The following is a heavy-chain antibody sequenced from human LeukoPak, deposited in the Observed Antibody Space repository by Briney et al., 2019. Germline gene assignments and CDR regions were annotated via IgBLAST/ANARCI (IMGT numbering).Heavy chain of an antibody. CDR1: GFTFSSYW. J-gene: IGHJ5*02. CDR2: INHSGST. CDR3: ARGHSSGPRWFDP. V-gene: IGHV4-34*01. D-gene: IGHD6-19*01. Sequence: GSLRLSCAASGFTFSSYWMSWIRQPPGKGLEWIGEINHSGSTNYNPSLKSRVTISVDTSKNQFSLKLSSVTAADTAVYYCARGHSSGPRWFDPWGQGTLVTVSS.